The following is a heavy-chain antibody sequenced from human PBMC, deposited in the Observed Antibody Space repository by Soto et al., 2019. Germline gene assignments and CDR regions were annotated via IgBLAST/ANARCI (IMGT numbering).Heavy chain of an antibody. J-gene: IGHJ6*02. CDR1: GFTFSSYD. CDR3: ARDFHSSSYYYYYGMDV. V-gene: IGHV3-13*01. CDR2: IGTAGDT. D-gene: IGHD6-13*01. Sequence: GGSLRLSCAASGFTFSSYDMHWVRQATGKGLEWASAIGTAGDTYYPGSVKGRFTISRENAKNSLYLQMNSLRAEDTAVYYCARDFHSSSYYYYYGMDVWGQGTTVTVSS.